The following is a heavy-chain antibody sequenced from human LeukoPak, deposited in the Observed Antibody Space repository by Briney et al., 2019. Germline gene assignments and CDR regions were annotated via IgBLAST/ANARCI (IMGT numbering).Heavy chain of an antibody. CDR3: ARDKGQWPPRYMDV. CDR2: ISTHNGNT. D-gene: IGHD6-19*01. J-gene: IGHJ6*03. CDR1: AYTFNTYG. Sequence: ASVKVSCKASAYTFNTYGITWVRQAPGQGLEWMGWISTHNGNTNYAQRLQGRVTMTTDTATSTAYMELRSLRSDDTAIYYCARDKGQWPPRYMDVWGKGTTVTISS. V-gene: IGHV1-18*01.